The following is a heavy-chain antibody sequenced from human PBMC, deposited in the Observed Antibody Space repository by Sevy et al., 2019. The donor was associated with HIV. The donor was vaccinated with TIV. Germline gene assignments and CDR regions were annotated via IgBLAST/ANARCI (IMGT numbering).Heavy chain of an antibody. D-gene: IGHD2-8*02. CDR2: LIGGGSHT. CDR1: GFPFSNYA. CDR3: ATRRVQSGLSGGGANFGMDV. Sequence: GGSLRLSCAASGFPFSNYAMSWVRQAPGKGLEWVSTLIGGGSHTYYADSVTGRCIISRDNSRNTLYLQMNSLRAEDTAIYYCATRRVQSGLSGGGANFGMDVCGRGTTVTVSS. V-gene: IGHV3-23*01. J-gene: IGHJ6*02.